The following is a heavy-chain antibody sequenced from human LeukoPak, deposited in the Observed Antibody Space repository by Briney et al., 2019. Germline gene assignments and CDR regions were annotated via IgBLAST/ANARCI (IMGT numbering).Heavy chain of an antibody. Sequence: PGGSLRLSCAASGFTVSSNYMSWVRQAPGKGLEWVAVISYDGSNKYYADSVKGRFTISRDNSKNTLYLQMNSLRAEDTAVYYCARAGYSGYDSGGYYFDYWGQGTLVTVSS. CDR3: ARAGYSGYDSGGYYFDY. CDR1: GFTVSSNY. D-gene: IGHD5-12*01. CDR2: ISYDGSNK. V-gene: IGHV3-30-3*01. J-gene: IGHJ4*02.